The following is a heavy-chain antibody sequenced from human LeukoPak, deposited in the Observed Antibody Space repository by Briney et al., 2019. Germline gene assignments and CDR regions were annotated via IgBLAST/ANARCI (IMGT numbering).Heavy chain of an antibody. CDR1: GYPFTRYG. CDR2: INPDNGNT. CDR3: ATYYCSTTSCYPYFFDY. Sequence: ASVKVSCKASGYPFTRYGISWVRQAPGQGLEWMGWINPDNGNTKYAQKFQGRVTMTTDTSTSTAHMELRSLRSDDTAVYYCATYYCSTTSCYPYFFDYWGQGTLVAVSS. D-gene: IGHD2-2*01. V-gene: IGHV1-18*01. J-gene: IGHJ4*02.